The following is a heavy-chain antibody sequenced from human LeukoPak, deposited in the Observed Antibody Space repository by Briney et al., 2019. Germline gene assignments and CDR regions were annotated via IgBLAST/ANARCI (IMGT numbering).Heavy chain of an antibody. Sequence: GWSLRLSCAASGFSFVKSGMHWVRQAPGKGLEWEALISYDGNNRHYADSVKGRFTISRDDSKSTMYLQIDSLRPEDTAVYYCAKDNEICASSSCYSGYYAMDIWGQGTTVIVSS. CDR3: AKDNEICASSSCYSGYYAMDI. CDR2: ISYDGNNR. CDR1: GFSFVKSG. D-gene: IGHD2-2*01. V-gene: IGHV3-30*18. J-gene: IGHJ6*02.